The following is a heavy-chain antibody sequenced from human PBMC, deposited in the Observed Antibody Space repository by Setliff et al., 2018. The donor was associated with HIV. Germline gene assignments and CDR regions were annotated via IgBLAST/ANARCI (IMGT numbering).Heavy chain of an antibody. CDR1: GGSISSHY. Sequence: TSETLSLTCTVSGGSISSHYWSWIRQPPGKRLEWIGYIYYSGSTNYNPSLKSRVTISVDTSKNQFSLKLSSVTAADTAVYYCARSWGSGSYPYWGQGTLVTVSS. V-gene: IGHV4-59*08. CDR3: ARSWGSGSYPY. J-gene: IGHJ4*02. D-gene: IGHD3-10*01. CDR2: IYYSGST.